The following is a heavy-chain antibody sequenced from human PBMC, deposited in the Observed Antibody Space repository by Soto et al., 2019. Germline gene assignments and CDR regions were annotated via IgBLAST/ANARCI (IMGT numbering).Heavy chain of an antibody. CDR2: ISYDGSDK. CDR1: VFTFNTFG. Sequence: PVGSLRLSCASSVFTFNTFGMHCVRHSPGKWLEWVAVISYDGSDKYYSDSVRGRFTISRDNSMNTLYLQMNSLRTEDTAVYYCAKSPNFYCSSYNCYKYYFEYWGQGTLVNVSS. CDR3: AKSPNFYCSSYNCYKYYFEY. V-gene: IGHV3-30*18. J-gene: IGHJ4*02. D-gene: IGHD2-2*02.